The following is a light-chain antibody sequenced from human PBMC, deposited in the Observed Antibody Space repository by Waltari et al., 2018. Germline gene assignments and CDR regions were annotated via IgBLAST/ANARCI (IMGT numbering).Light chain of an antibody. Sequence: DVVMTQSPLSLPVTLGQAASISCKSSQSLVHSDGNTHLNWFQQRPGQSPRRLSYRVSNRDSGVPDRVSGSGSGTDFTLKISRGEAEDVGGYYCMQGTHWPYTFGQGTKLDIK. V-gene: IGKV2-30*02. CDR2: RVS. CDR1: QSLVHSDGNTH. J-gene: IGKJ2*01. CDR3: MQGTHWPYT.